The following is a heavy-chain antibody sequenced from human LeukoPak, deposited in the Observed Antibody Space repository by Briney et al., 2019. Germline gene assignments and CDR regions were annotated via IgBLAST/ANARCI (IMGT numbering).Heavy chain of an antibody. CDR3: ARESLGPPYYFDF. D-gene: IGHD1-26*01. CDR1: GGSMRSGTFD. V-gene: IGHV4-61*02. Sequence: SQTLSLTCSVSGGSMRSGTFDGRWVRQPGGKGLEWIERIYTSGRTNCNPALKSRITISVDTSKNQFSLKLNSVTAADTAVCYCARESLGPPYYFDFWGQGTLVTVSS. J-gene: IGHJ4*02. CDR2: IYTSGRT.